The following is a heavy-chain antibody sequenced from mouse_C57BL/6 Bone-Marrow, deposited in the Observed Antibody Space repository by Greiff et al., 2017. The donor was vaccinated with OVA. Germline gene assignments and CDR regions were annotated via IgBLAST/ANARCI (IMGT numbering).Heavy chain of an antibody. V-gene: IGHV1-15*01. CDR2: FDPETGGT. J-gene: IGHJ4*01. CDR1: GYTFTDYE. D-gene: IGHD2-4*01. Sequence: VQLQESGAELVRPGASVTLSCKASGYTFTDYEMHWVKQTPVHGLEWIGAFDPETGGTAYNQKFKGKAILTADKSSSTAYMELRSLTSEDSAVYYCTGDYRAMDDWGQGTSVTVSS. CDR3: TGDYRAMDD.